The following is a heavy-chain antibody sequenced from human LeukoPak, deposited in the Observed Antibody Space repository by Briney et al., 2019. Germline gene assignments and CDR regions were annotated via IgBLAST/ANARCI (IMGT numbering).Heavy chain of an antibody. CDR3: ARHGNFDH. CDR2: ISTYDGDT. J-gene: IGHJ4*02. CDR1: GYTFTTYD. Sequence: GASVKVSCKASGYTFTTYDVSWVRQAPGQGLEWMGWISTYDGDTKYPQKLQGRVTMTTDTSTSTAYMELRSLRSDDTAVYYCARHGNFDHWGQGTLVTVSS. V-gene: IGHV1-18*01.